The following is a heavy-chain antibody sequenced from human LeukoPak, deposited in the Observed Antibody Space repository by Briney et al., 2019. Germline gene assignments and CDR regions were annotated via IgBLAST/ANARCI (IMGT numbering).Heavy chain of an antibody. CDR1: GGSISSYY. V-gene: IGHV4-59*01. D-gene: IGHD3-10*01. J-gene: IGHJ6*02. CDR2: IYYSGST. CDR3: ARGTWFGEEGYGMDV. Sequence: SETLSLTCTVSGGSISSYYWSWIRQPPGKGLEWIGYIYYSGSTNYNPSPKSRVTISVDTSKHHFSLKLSSVTAADTAVYYCARGTWFGEEGYGMDVWGQGTTVTVSS.